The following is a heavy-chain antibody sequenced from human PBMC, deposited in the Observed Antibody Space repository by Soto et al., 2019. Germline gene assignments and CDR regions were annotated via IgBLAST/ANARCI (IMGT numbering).Heavy chain of an antibody. V-gene: IGHV3-21*01. CDR1: GFTFSSYS. Sequence: GGSLRLSCAASGFTFSSYSMNWVHQAPGKGLKWVSSISSSSSYIYYADSVKGRFTISRDNAKNSLYLQMNSLRAEDTAVYYCARAAGYSYGYYYGMDVWGQGTTVTSP. J-gene: IGHJ6*02. CDR3: ARAAGYSYGYYYGMDV. D-gene: IGHD5-18*01. CDR2: ISSSSSYI.